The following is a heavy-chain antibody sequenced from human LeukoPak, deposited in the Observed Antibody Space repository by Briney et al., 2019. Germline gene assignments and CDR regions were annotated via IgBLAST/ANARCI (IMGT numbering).Heavy chain of an antibody. CDR1: GGSISSGGYS. J-gene: IGHJ3*02. D-gene: IGHD3-10*01. CDR2: IYHSGST. V-gene: IGHV4-30-2*01. Sequence: SQTLSLTCAVSGGSISSGGYSWSWIRQPPGKGLEWIGYIYHSGSTYSNPSLKSRVTISVDRSKNQFSLKLSSVTAADTAVYYCARSRGRGDAFDIWGQGTMVTVSS. CDR3: ARSRGRGDAFDI.